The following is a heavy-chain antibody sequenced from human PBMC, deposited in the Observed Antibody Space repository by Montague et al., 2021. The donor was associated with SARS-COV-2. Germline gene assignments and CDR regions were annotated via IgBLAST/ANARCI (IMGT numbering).Heavy chain of an antibody. D-gene: IGHD1-20*01. Sequence: SETLSLTCAVYGGFLSGYYWSWIRQPPGKGLEWIGEINHSGSTNYNPSXXSRVTISLDTSKNQFSLKLSSVTAADTAVYYCARGRRRYNWRDETSYYYGMDVWGQGTTVTVSS. CDR3: ARGRRRYNWRDETSYYYGMDV. J-gene: IGHJ6*02. V-gene: IGHV4-34*01. CDR1: GGFLSGYY. CDR2: INHSGST.